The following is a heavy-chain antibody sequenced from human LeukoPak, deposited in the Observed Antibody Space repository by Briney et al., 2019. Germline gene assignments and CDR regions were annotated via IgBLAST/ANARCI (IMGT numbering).Heavy chain of an antibody. CDR1: GYTFTGYY. CDR2: INPNSGGT. V-gene: IGHV1-2*02. J-gene: IGHJ5*02. Sequence: ASVKVSCKASGYTFTGYYMHWVRQAPGQGLEWMGWINPNSGGTNYAQKSQGRVTMARDTSISTAYMELSRLRSDDTAVYYCARGEVYDYVWGSYRYLAGPWGQGTLVTVSS. CDR3: ARGEVYDYVWGSYRYLAGP. D-gene: IGHD3-16*02.